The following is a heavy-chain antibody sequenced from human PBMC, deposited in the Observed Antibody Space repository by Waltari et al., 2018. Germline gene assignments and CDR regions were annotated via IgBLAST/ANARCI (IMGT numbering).Heavy chain of an antibody. D-gene: IGHD1-26*01. Sequence: QVQLVQSGAEVKKPGASAKVSCKASGYTLRMYGVSWVRQAPGQGLELMGWISGYNGNTNYAHKVQGRVTMTTDTSTNTAYMELRSLRSDDTGVYYCARVWDLYASDIWGQGTMVTVSS. CDR1: GYTLRMYG. V-gene: IGHV1-18*01. CDR2: ISGYNGNT. CDR3: ARVWDLYASDI. J-gene: IGHJ3*02.